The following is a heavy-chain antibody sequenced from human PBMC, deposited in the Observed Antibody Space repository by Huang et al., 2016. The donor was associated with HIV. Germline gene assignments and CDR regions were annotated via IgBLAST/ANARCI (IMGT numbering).Heavy chain of an antibody. CDR1: GFTFRNYA. CDR2: ISNEGRTK. Sequence: QVQLVESGGGVVQPGTSLRLFCAASGFTFRNYAMNWVRQAPGKGREGVAVISNEGRTKYYADSVKGRFTISRDNSKNTVYLQMNSLRAEDTAVYYCARSEPSRYYFDYWGQGTLVTVSS. J-gene: IGHJ4*02. V-gene: IGHV3-30*04. CDR3: ARSEPSRYYFDY.